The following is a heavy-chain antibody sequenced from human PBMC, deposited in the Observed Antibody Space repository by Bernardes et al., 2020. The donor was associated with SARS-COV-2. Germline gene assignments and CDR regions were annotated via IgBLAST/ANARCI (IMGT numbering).Heavy chain of an antibody. CDR3: ARDESAFDI. Sequence: VGSLIRSCAASGFTFRSYWMSWVRQAPGKGLEWVANIKQDGSEKDYVDSVKGRFTISRDNAKNSMYLQMNSLRVEDTAVYYCARDESAFDIWGQGTMVTVSS. CDR2: IKQDGSEK. J-gene: IGHJ3*02. CDR1: GFTFRSYW. V-gene: IGHV3-7*03.